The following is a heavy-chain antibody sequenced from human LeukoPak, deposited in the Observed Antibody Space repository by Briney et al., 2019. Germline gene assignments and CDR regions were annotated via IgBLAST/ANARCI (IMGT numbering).Heavy chain of an antibody. D-gene: IGHD1-26*01. CDR1: GFTFSSYA. Sequence: PGGSLRLSCAASGFTFSSYAMHWVRQAPGKGLEWVANIKQDGGEKYYVDSVKGRFTISRDNAKNSLYLQMNSLRAEDTAVYYCARDGSGSLGNFDYWGQGTLVTVSS. CDR3: ARDGSGSLGNFDY. CDR2: IKQDGGEK. J-gene: IGHJ4*02. V-gene: IGHV3-7*01.